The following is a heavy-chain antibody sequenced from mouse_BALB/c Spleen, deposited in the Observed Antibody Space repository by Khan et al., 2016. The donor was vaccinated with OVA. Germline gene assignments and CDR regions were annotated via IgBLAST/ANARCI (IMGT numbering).Heavy chain of an antibody. CDR2: IWGGGGT. Sequence: VQLLETGPGLVAPSQSLSITCTVSGFSLSRYNIHWVRQPPGKGLEWLGMIWGGGGTDYNSTLKIRLSISKDNSKSQVFLKMNSLQTDDTAMYFCDRAYYRYDGYYAMDYWGQGTSVTVSS. CDR3: DRAYYRYDGYYAMDY. CDR1: GFSLSRYN. J-gene: IGHJ4*01. D-gene: IGHD2-14*01. V-gene: IGHV2-6-4*01.